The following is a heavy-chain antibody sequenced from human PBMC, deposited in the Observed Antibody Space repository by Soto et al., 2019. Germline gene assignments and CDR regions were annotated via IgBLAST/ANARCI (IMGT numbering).Heavy chain of an antibody. Sequence: SETLSHTCTDARSANSIYFWTWIQQPPGRVLEWIAYIPCSGTTNYSASLKSRLTISVDTPANQFSLRVRSVTAADTAVYYCARGERWQQLHSIDYWGQGTPVTVSS. CDR1: RSANSIYF. V-gene: IGHV4-59*01. J-gene: IGHJ4*02. CDR3: ARGERWQQLHSIDY. D-gene: IGHD1-26*01. CDR2: IPCSGTT.